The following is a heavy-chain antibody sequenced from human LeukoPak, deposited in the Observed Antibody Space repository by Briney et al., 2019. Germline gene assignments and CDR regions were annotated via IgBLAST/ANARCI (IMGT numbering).Heavy chain of an antibody. CDR2: IYSGGST. D-gene: IGHD6-13*01. CDR1: GFTVSSNC. V-gene: IGHV3-66*02. J-gene: IGHJ3*02. Sequence: GGSLRLSCAASGFTVSSNCMSWVRQAPGKGLEWVSVIYSGGSTYYADSVKGRFTISRDNSKNTLYLQMNSLRAEDTAVYYCARDLSSSWFRQGAFDIWGQGTMVTVSS. CDR3: ARDLSSSWFRQGAFDI.